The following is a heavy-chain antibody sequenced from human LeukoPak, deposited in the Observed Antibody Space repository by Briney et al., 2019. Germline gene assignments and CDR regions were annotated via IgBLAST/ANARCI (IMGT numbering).Heavy chain of an antibody. CDR2: ISYDGSNK. V-gene: IGHV3-30*04. CDR3: ARDSGYGSGSYWLDY. Sequence: GGSLRLSCAASGFTFSSYAMHWVRQAPGKGLEWVAVISYDGSNKYYADPVKGRFTISRDNSKNTLYLQMNSLRAEDTAVYYCARDSGYGSGSYWLDYWGQGTLVTVSS. CDR1: GFTFSSYA. D-gene: IGHD3-10*01. J-gene: IGHJ4*02.